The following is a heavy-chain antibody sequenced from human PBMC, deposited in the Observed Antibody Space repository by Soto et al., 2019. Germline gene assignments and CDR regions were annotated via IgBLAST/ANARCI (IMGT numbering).Heavy chain of an antibody. V-gene: IGHV4-39*01. CDR3: ARAVRGVIIKRFDP. CDR1: GGSISSSSYY. J-gene: IGHJ5*02. CDR2: IYYSGST. D-gene: IGHD3-10*01. Sequence: QLQLQESGPGLVKPSETLSLTCTVSGGSISSSSYYWGWIRQPPGKGLEWIGSIYYSGSTYYNPSLKSRVTISVDTSKNQFSLKLSSVTAADTAVYYCARAVRGVIIKRFDPWGQGTLVTVSS.